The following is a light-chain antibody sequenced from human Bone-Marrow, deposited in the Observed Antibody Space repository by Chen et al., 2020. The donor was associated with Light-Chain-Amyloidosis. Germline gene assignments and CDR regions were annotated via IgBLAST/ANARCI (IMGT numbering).Light chain of an antibody. J-gene: IGKJ1*01. CDR2: GAS. Sequence: AIQMTQSPSSLSPSVGDRVIITCRASQGIKNDLGWYQQRPGKAPKLLIYGASNLQSGVPSRFSGSGSGTDFTLTISSLQPEDFASYYCLQDYSYPRTFGQGTKVEIK. CDR3: LQDYSYPRT. V-gene: IGKV1-6*01. CDR1: QGIKND.